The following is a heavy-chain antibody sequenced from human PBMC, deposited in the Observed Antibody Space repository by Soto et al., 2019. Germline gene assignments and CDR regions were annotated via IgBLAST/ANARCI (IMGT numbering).Heavy chain of an antibody. V-gene: IGHV3-48*02. Sequence: VQLVESGGGVVSPGGSLRLSCVGSGFSFRDHSMNWVRQPPGKGLQWISYISSSSENIYYADSVKGRFTVSRDNAKNTLFLQMNSLRDDDSAIYYCVRLPKGSVVTGWGQGSLVTVSS. D-gene: IGHD2-21*02. CDR2: ISSSSENI. CDR1: GFSFRDHS. J-gene: IGHJ4*01. CDR3: VRLPKGSVVTG.